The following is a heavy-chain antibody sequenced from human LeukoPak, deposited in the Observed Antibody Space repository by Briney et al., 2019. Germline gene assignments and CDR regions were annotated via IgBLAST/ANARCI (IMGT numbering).Heavy chain of an antibody. CDR3: TRVEETATTAAIIRKYSYYYYYMDV. Sequence: GGSLRLSCAASGFTFSGYWMSWVRQAPGKGLEWVANIKQDGSEQYYVDSVKGRFTISRDNAKNSLYLQMSSLRAEDTAVYYCTRVEETATTAAIIRKYSYYYYYMDVWGKGNTVTVSS. V-gene: IGHV3-7*01. J-gene: IGHJ6*03. CDR2: IKQDGSEQ. D-gene: IGHD4-11*01. CDR1: GFTFSGYW.